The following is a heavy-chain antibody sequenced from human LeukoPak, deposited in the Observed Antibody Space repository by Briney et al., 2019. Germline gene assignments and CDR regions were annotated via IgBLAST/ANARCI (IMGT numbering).Heavy chain of an antibody. V-gene: IGHV4-4*07. CDR3: ARDSPWFDP. CDR1: GGSISSYY. CDR2: IYTSGST. Sequence: PSETLSLTCTVSGGSISSYYWSWIRQPAGKGLKWIGRIYTSGSTNYNPSLKSRVTMSVDTSKNQFSLKLSSVTAADTAVYYCARDSPWFDPWGQGTLVTVSS. J-gene: IGHJ5*02.